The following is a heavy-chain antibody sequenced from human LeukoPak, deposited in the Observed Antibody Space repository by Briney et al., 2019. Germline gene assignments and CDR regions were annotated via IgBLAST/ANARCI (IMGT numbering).Heavy chain of an antibody. CDR3: AKESKSNYCQYYGMDV. CDR1: GFTFSNYA. Sequence: GGSLRLSCAASGFTFSNYAMNWVRQAPGKGLQWVSGISGSGGSTYYADSVKGRFTISRDNSKNTLYLQMNSLRAEDTAVYYCAKESKSNYCQYYGMDVWGQGTTITVSS. V-gene: IGHV3-23*01. CDR2: ISGSGGST. J-gene: IGHJ6*02.